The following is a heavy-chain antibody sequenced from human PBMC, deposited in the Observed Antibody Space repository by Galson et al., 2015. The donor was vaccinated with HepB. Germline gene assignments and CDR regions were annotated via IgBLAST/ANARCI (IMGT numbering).Heavy chain of an antibody. Sequence: LRLSCAASGFTFNTCDMSWVRQAPGKGLEWVSGISGGAGATYYADSVKGRFTISRDNSKSTLYLQMNSLRAEDTAVYYCAKGHVSWSGYYIDYWGQGTLVTVSS. J-gene: IGHJ4*02. CDR1: GFTFNTCD. D-gene: IGHD3-3*01. CDR3: AKGHVSWSGYYIDY. V-gene: IGHV3-23*01. CDR2: ISGGAGAT.